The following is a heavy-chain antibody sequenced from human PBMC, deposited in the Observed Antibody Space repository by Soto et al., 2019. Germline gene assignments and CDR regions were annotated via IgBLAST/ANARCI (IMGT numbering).Heavy chain of an antibody. CDR2: INAYNGKT. V-gene: IGHV1-18*01. D-gene: IGHD6-13*01. Sequence: QVQLVQSGAEVKKPGASVKVSCKTSGYTFSNYGINWVRQAPGQGLEWMGWINAYNGKTNFAQRLQGRLTLTTDTATSTAYMELMSLRSDDTAVYYCARGSSPVDFDYWGQGTLVTFSS. J-gene: IGHJ4*02. CDR1: GYTFSNYG. CDR3: ARGSSPVDFDY.